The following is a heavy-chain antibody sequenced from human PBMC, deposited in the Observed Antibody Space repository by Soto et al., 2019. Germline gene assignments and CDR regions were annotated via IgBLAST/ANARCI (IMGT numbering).Heavy chain of an antibody. Sequence: ASVKVSCKASGFTFTSSAVQWVRQARGQRLEWIGWIVVGSGNTNYAQKFQERVTITRDMSTSTAYMELSSVTAADTAVYYCARAPNSIVVVPAAMPARPFDPWGQGTLVTVSS. CDR1: GFTFTSSA. V-gene: IGHV1-58*01. CDR3: ARAPNSIVVVPAAMPARPFDP. CDR2: IVVGSGNT. D-gene: IGHD2-2*01. J-gene: IGHJ5*02.